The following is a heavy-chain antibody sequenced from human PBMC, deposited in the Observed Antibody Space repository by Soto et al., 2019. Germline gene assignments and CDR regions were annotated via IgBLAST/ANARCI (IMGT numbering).Heavy chain of an antibody. J-gene: IGHJ4*02. CDR3: ARGGLQWLVTCFDY. CDR1: GYSFTSYY. V-gene: IGHV1-46*01. D-gene: IGHD6-19*01. CDR2: INPSGGST. Sequence: GVSVKGYCKAAGYSFTSYYMHWVRKDIGQGLEWMGIINPSGGSTSYAQKFQGRVTMTRDTSTSTVYMELSSLRSEDTAVYYCARGGLQWLVTCFDYWGQGILVPGSS.